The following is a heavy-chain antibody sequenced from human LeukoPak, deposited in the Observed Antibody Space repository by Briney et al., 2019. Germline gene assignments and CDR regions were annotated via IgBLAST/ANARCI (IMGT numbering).Heavy chain of an antibody. V-gene: IGHV4-39*07. CDR3: ARASEGIWSGYHFDY. Sequence: PSETLSLTGTVSGGSISSSSYYWGWIRQPPGKGLEWIGSIYYSGSTYYNPSLKSRVTISVDTSKNQFSLKLSSVTAADTAVYYCARASEGIWSGYHFDYWGQGTLVTVSS. D-gene: IGHD3-3*01. J-gene: IGHJ4*02. CDR2: IYYSGST. CDR1: GGSISSSSYY.